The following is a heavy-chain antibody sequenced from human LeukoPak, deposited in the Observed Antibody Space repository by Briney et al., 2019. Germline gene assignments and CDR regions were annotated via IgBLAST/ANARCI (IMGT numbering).Heavy chain of an antibody. CDR3: ARGRGRLNYYDSSGYYYR. CDR1: GYTFTSYD. V-gene: IGHV1-8*01. Sequence: GASVKVSCKASGYTFTSYDINWVRQATGQGLEWMGWMNPNSGNTGYAQKFQGRVTMTRNTSISTAYTELSSLRSEDTAVYYCARGRGRLNYYDSSGYYYRWGQGTLVTVSS. D-gene: IGHD3-22*01. CDR2: MNPNSGNT. J-gene: IGHJ5*02.